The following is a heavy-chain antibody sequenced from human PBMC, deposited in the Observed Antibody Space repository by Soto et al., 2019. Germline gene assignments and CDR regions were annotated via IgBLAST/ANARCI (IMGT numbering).Heavy chain of an antibody. J-gene: IGHJ4*02. CDR2: ISSSGNT. D-gene: IGHD2-8*01. Sequence: SETLSLTSTVSDGSISHFYWSWIRQPTWKGLELIGYISSSGNTNYNPSLKSRVSISVDRSKNQFSLNVAAVTAADTAVYYCARAPMVLTRSYFDSWGQGAPVTVSS. V-gene: IGHV4-59*01. CDR1: DGSISHFY. CDR3: ARAPMVLTRSYFDS.